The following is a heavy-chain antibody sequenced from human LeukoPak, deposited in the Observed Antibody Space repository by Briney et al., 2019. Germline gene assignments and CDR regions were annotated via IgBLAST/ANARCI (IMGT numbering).Heavy chain of an antibody. Sequence: SETLSLTCTVSGGSISSYYWSWIRQPAVKGLEWIGRIYTSGSTNYNPSLKSRVTMSVDTSKNQFSLKLSSVTAADTAVYYCAREGYYDSSGYYRLWGQGTMVTVSS. CDR2: IYTSGST. V-gene: IGHV4-4*07. J-gene: IGHJ3*01. CDR3: AREGYYDSSGYYRL. D-gene: IGHD3-22*01. CDR1: GGSISSYY.